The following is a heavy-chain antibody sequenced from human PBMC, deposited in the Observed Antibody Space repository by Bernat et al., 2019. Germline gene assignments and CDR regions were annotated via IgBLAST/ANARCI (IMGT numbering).Heavy chain of an antibody. Sequence: EVQLVESGGGLVQPGGSLRLSCAASGFTFSSYAMSWVRQAPGKGLEWVSAISGSGGSTYYADSVKGRFTISRDKSKNTLYLQMNSLRAEDTAVYYCATDIYGSGSYIGYWGQGTLVTVSS. CDR1: GFTFSSYA. D-gene: IGHD3-10*01. V-gene: IGHV3-23*04. CDR3: ATDIYGSGSYIGY. J-gene: IGHJ4*02. CDR2: ISGSGGST.